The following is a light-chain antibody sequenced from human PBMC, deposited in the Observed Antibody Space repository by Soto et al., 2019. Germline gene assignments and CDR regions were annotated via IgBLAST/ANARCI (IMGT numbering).Light chain of an antibody. J-gene: IGKJ1*01. CDR1: QTINTY. Sequence: DIQMTQSPSSLSASVGDRVTITCRASQTINTYLNWYQQKLGKAPKLLIYAAFTLQSGVPSRFSGSGSGTDFTLTISSLQPEDFATYYCQQYNSYSWTFGQGTKVEIK. CDR2: AAF. V-gene: IGKV1-39*01. CDR3: QQYNSYSWT.